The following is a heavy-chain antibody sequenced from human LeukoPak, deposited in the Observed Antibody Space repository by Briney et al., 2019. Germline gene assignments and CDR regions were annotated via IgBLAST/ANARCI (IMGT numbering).Heavy chain of an antibody. J-gene: IGHJ4*02. CDR2: MNWKGGST. V-gene: IGHV3-20*04. CDR1: GFTFDDYG. CDR3: ARDQSAKVNIVGATCFGY. D-gene: IGHD1-26*01. Sequence: GGSLRLSCAACGFTFDDYGMSWVRHAPGKGLEWVSGMNWKGGSTGYADSVKGRFTISRDNAKNSRYLQMNSLRAEDTALYYCARDQSAKVNIVGATCFGYWGQGTLVTVSS.